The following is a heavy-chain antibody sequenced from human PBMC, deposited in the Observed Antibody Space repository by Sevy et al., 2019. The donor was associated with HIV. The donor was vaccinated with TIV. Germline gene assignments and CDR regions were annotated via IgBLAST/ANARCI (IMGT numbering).Heavy chain of an antibody. D-gene: IGHD1-1*01. CDR3: VREDSKNWRYFDY. Sequence: GESLKISCAAAGFTFSSYTMNWVRQAPGKGLEWVASISFSSNYIYYTDSLKGRFTISRDNAKNSLYLQMNSLRAEDTAVYYCVREDSKNWRYFDYWGQGTLVTVSS. V-gene: IGHV3-21*01. J-gene: IGHJ4*02. CDR2: ISFSSNYI. CDR1: GFTFSSYT.